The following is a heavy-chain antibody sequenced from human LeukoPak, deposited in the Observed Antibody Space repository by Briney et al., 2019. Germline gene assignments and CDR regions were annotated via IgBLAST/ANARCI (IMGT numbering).Heavy chain of an antibody. Sequence: AGGSLRLSCAASGFTFSSYAMSWVRQAPGKGLEWVSAISGSGGSTYYADSVKGRFTISRDNSKNTLYLQMNSLRAEDTAVYYCAKDRESRLYYYDSSGYWALLGLSLDYWGQGTLVTVSS. CDR1: GFTFSSYA. J-gene: IGHJ4*02. V-gene: IGHV3-23*01. CDR3: AKDRESRLYYYDSSGYWALLGLSLDY. CDR2: ISGSGGST. D-gene: IGHD3-22*01.